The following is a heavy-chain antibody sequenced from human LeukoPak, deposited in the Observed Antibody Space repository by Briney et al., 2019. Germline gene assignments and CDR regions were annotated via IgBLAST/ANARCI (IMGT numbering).Heavy chain of an antibody. CDR1: GFTFSSYA. D-gene: IGHD2-15*01. CDR2: ISDSGGRT. J-gene: IGHJ4*02. CDR3: ATEGRTYSPGY. V-gene: IGHV3-23*01. Sequence: PGGSLRLSCAASGFTFSSYAMSWVRQAPGKGLEWVSAISDSGGRTYYADSVKGRFTIARDNSKNTLYLQMNSLRDEDTAVYYCATEGRTYSPGYWGQGTLVIVSS.